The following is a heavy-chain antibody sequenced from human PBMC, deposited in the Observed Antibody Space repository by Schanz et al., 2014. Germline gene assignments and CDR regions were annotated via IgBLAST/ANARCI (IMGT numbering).Heavy chain of an antibody. CDR2: TSTDGTKT. D-gene: IGHD3-16*01. Sequence: VQLVESGGGLAQPGGSLRLSCVASGFTFRGHAMHWVRQAPGQGLEKVAVTSTDGTKTYYAASVRGRFTISRDNSKNTVYLQMNSLRSEDTAVYYCTRDRGALINHNDALDLWGQGTMVSVSS. CDR1: GFTFRGHA. V-gene: IGHV3-30*04. CDR3: TRDRGALINHNDALDL. J-gene: IGHJ3*01.